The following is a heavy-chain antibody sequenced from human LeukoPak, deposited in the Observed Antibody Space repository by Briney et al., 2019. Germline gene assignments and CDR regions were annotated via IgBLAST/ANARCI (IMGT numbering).Heavy chain of an antibody. CDR1: GGSISSYY. CDR3: ARDPSGFLFDY. V-gene: IGHV4-59*01. Sequence: SETLSLTCTVSGGSISSYYWSWIRQPPGKGLEWIGYIYYSGSTNYNPSLKSRVTISVDTSKNQFSLKLSSVTAADTAVYYCARDPSGFLFDYWGQGTLVTVSS. D-gene: IGHD3-10*01. J-gene: IGHJ4*02. CDR2: IYYSGST.